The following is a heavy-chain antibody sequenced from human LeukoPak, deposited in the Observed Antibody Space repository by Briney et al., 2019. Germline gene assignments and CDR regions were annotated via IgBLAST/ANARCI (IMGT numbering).Heavy chain of an antibody. CDR1: GFTVSSNY. Sequence: GGSLRLSCAASGFTVSSNYMSWVRQAPGKGLEWVSVIYSGGSKYYAYSVKGRFTISRDNSKNTLYLQMNSLRAEDTAVYYCARVIAAAGTHFDYWGQGTLVTVSS. V-gene: IGHV3-66*01. J-gene: IGHJ4*02. CDR3: ARVIAAAGTHFDY. CDR2: IYSGGSK. D-gene: IGHD6-13*01.